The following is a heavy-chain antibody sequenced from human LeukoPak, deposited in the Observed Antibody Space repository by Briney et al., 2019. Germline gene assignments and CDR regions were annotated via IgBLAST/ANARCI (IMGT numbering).Heavy chain of an antibody. J-gene: IGHJ5*02. V-gene: IGHV3-48*01. D-gene: IGHD2-2*01. CDR3: ARDRFVVVPAAPPGRFDP. CDR1: GFTFSSYS. CDR2: ISSSSSTI. Sequence: GGSLRLSCAASGFTFSSYSMDWVRQAPGKGLEWVSYISSSSSTIYYADSVKGRFTISRDNAKNSLYLQMNSLRAEDTAVYYCARDRFVVVPAAPPGRFDPWGQGTLVTVSS.